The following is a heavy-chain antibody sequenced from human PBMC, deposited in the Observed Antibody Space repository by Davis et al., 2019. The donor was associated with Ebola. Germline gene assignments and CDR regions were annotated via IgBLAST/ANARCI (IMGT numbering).Heavy chain of an antibody. CDR2: IKQDGSEK. CDR3: AKDGAWGSYRYKDSYFDY. D-gene: IGHD3-16*02. Sequence: GGSLRLSCAASGFTFSSYWMSWVRQAPGKGLEWVANIKQDGSEKYYVDSVKGRFTISRDNSKNTLYLQMNSLRAEDTAVYYCAKDGAWGSYRYKDSYFDYWGQGTLVTVSS. CDR1: GFTFSSYW. V-gene: IGHV3-7*01. J-gene: IGHJ4*02.